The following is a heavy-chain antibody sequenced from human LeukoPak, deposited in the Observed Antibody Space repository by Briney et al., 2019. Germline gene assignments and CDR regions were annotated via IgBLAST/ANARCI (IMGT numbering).Heavy chain of an antibody. CDR2: IYPDDSDT. V-gene: IGHV5-51*03. CDR1: GYSFTSYW. CDR3: ARLGYDSSGYRTYYFDY. J-gene: IGHJ4*02. D-gene: IGHD3-22*01. Sequence: GESLKISCKGSGYSFTSYWIGWVRQMPGKGLEWMGIIYPDDSDTRYSPSFQGQVTISADKSISTAYLQWSSLKASDTAMYYCARLGYDSSGYRTYYFDYWGQGTLVTVSS.